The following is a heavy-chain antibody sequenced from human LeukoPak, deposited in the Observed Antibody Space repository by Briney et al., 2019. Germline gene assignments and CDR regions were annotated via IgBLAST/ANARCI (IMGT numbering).Heavy chain of an antibody. D-gene: IGHD6-19*01. CDR2: INPNSGAT. V-gene: IGHV1-8*02. Sequence: GASVKVSCKASGYTFIAYYMFWVRQAPGQGLEWMGWINPNSGATGHAQKFQGRVTMTRNTSISTAYMELSSLRSEDTAVYYCARGGPNRSGWTLDHWGQGTLVTVSS. CDR1: GYTFIAYY. CDR3: ARGGPNRSGWTLDH. J-gene: IGHJ4*02.